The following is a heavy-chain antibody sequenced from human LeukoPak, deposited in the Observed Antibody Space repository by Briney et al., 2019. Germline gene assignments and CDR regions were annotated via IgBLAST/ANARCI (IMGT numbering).Heavy chain of an antibody. J-gene: IGHJ4*02. Sequence: GGSLRLSCAASGFTFSSFGMHWVRQAPGKGLEWVAVISYDGSNKYYADSVKGRFTISRDNSKNTLYLQMNSLRAEDTAVYYCAKDLGYFDWLYLADYWGQGTLVTVSS. CDR1: GFTFSSFG. V-gene: IGHV3-30*18. CDR3: AKDLGYFDWLYLADY. D-gene: IGHD3-9*01. CDR2: ISYDGSNK.